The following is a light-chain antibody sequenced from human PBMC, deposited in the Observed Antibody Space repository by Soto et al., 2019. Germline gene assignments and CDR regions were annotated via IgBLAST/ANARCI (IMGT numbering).Light chain of an antibody. CDR1: QSVSSSY. CDR2: GAS. V-gene: IGKV3-20*01. CDR3: QQYGSSPFLT. Sequence: EIVLTQSAGTLSLSPGERATLSCRASQSVSSSYLAWYQQKPGQAPRLLIYGASSRATGIPDRFSGSGSGTDLTLTISRLEPEVFAVYYCQQYGSSPFLTFGGGTKVEIK. J-gene: IGKJ4*01.